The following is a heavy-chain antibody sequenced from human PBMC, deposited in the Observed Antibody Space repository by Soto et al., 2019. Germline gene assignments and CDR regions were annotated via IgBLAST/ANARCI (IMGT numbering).Heavy chain of an antibody. Sequence: GGSLRLSCAASGFTFSSYAMHWVRQAPGKGLEWVAVISYDGSNKYYADSVKGRFTISRDNSKNTLYLQMNSLRAEDTAVYYCARDSSSGWYYFDYWGQGTLVTVSS. V-gene: IGHV3-30-3*01. CDR2: ISYDGSNK. J-gene: IGHJ4*02. CDR3: ARDSSSGWYYFDY. D-gene: IGHD6-19*01. CDR1: GFTFSSYA.